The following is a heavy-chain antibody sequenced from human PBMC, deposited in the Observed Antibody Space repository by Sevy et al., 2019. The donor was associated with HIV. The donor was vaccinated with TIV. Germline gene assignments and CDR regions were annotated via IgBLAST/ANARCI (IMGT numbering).Heavy chain of an antibody. CDR2: LESDVYGGTV. J-gene: IGHJ4*02. CDR1: GFTFGDYC. Sequence: SLRLSCTASGFTFGDYCMSWVHQAPGKALEWVAFLESDVYGGTVDHAASVRGRFVISRDDSKTIAYLQMYDLKTEDTGVYYCTQCKAAQSIFDYWGQGALVTVSS. D-gene: IGHD6-13*01. V-gene: IGHV3-49*04. CDR3: TQCKAAQSIFDY.